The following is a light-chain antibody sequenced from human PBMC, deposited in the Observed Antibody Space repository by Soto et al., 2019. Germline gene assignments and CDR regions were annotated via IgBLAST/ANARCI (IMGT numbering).Light chain of an antibody. J-gene: IGKJ2*01. CDR2: GAS. CDR3: QQYHDWVKT. V-gene: IGKV3-15*01. CDR1: QSVNSN. Sequence: EIVMTQSPAILSVSPGETATLSCRASQSVNSNLAWYQQKPGQAPRLLIYGASTRATGVPARFSGSGSETEFTLTISSLESEDCAVYYCQQYHDWVKTFGQGTKLEI.